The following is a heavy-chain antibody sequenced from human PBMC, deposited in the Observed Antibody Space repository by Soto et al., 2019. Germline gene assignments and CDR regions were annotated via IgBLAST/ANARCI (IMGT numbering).Heavy chain of an antibody. V-gene: IGHV3-30*03. D-gene: IGHD2-8*01. CDR3: PRVLGGA. CDR1: GFTFSSYG. CDR2: ISYDGSNK. Sequence: QVQLVESGGGVVQPGRSLRLSCAASGFTFSSYGMHWVRQAPGKGLEWVAVISYDGSNKYYADSVKGRFTISRDNSKNQLYLQMNSLGAEEVAVYYCPRVLGGAWGQGTLVTGFS. J-gene: IGHJ4*02.